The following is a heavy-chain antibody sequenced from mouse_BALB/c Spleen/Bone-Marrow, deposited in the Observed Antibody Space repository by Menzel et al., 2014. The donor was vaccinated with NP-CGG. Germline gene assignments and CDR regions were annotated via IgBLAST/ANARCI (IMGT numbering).Heavy chain of an antibody. J-gene: IGHJ4*01. CDR1: GFSLTGYG. CDR3: AREPHYYAMDY. V-gene: IGHV2-6-7*01. Sequence: VHLVESGPGLVAPSQSLSIPCTVSGFSLTGYGVNWVRQPPGKGLEWLGMIWGDGSTDYNSALKSRLSISKDNSKSQVFLKMNSLQTDDTARYYCAREPHYYAMDYWGQGTSVTVSS. CDR2: IWGDGST.